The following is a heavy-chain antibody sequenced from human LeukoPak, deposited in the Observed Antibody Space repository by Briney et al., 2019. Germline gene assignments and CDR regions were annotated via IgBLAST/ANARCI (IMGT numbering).Heavy chain of an antibody. J-gene: IGHJ3*02. CDR2: IRYDGSNK. D-gene: IGHD2-2*01. CDR3: ARQEGIYCSSTSCLGDAFDI. CDR1: GFTFSSYG. V-gene: IGHV3-30*02. Sequence: PGGSLRLSCAASGFTFSSYGMHWVRQAPGKGLEWVAFIRYDGSNKYYADSVKGRFTISRDNSKNTLYLQMNSLRAEDTAVYYCARQEGIYCSSTSCLGDAFDIWGPGTMVTVSS.